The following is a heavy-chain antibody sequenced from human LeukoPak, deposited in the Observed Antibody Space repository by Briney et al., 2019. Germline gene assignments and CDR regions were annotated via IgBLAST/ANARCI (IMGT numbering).Heavy chain of an antibody. CDR1: GSTFSSYE. D-gene: IGHD1-14*01. CDR2: ISSSGSTI. J-gene: IGHJ2*01. Sequence: PGGSLRLCCAASGSTFSSYEMNWVRQAAGKGLEWVSYISSSGSTIYYADSVKGRFTISRDNAKNSLYLQMNSLRAEDTAVYYCAREGVWMADTGEPRGYFDLWGRGTLVTVSS. CDR3: AREGVWMADTGEPRGYFDL. V-gene: IGHV3-48*03.